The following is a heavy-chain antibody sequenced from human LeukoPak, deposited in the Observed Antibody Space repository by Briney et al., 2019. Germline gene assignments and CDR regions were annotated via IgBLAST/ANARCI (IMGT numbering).Heavy chain of an antibody. V-gene: IGHV4-34*01. CDR1: GGSFSGDY. J-gene: IGHJ5*02. Sequence: SETLSLTCAVYGGSFSGDYWSWIRQPPGKGLEWIGEINHSGSTNYNPSLKSRVTISVDTSKNQFSLKLSSVTAADTAVYYCARGGSNIVVVPAANWFDPWGQGTLVTVSS. CDR2: INHSGST. D-gene: IGHD2-2*01. CDR3: ARGGSNIVVVPAANWFDP.